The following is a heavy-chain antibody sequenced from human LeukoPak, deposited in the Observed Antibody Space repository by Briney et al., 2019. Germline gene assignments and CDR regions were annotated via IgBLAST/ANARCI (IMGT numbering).Heavy chain of an antibody. CDR2: IWSDGSNK. V-gene: IGHV3-33*01. CDR1: GFTFINYG. Sequence: GSLRLSCAASGFTFINYGMHWVRQAPGKGLEWVAVIWSDGSNKYYSDSVKGRFTISRDNSKKTLYLQMNSLRAEDTAVYYCARGADDIPYYYDSSGYPPLFDYWGQGTLVTVSS. J-gene: IGHJ4*02. CDR3: ARGADDIPYYYDSSGYPPLFDY. D-gene: IGHD3-22*01.